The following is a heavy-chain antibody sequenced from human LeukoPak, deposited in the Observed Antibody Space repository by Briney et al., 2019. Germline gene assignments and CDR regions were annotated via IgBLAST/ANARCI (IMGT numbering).Heavy chain of an antibody. J-gene: IGHJ4*02. CDR3: AKEPTVLTRYFDY. CDR2: SGSGGST. D-gene: IGHD4/OR15-4a*01. Sequence: SGSGGSTYYADSVKSRFTISRDNSKNTLYLQMNSLRAEDTAVYYCAKEPTVLTRYFDYWGQGTLVIVSS. V-gene: IGHV3-23*01.